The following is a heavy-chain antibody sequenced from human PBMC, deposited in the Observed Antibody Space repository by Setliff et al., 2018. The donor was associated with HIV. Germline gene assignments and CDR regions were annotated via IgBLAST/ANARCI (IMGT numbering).Heavy chain of an antibody. Sequence: ASVKVSCKTSGYTFPTYGISWVRQAPGHGLEWMGWISPYNGHTKYAQTFQGRVTMTIDTSTNSADMELRSLRSDDTAVYFCARLGSGWSDSYYYAMDVWGQGTTVTVSS. D-gene: IGHD6-19*01. J-gene: IGHJ6*02. CDR2: ISPYNGHT. V-gene: IGHV1-18*01. CDR3: ARLGSGWSDSYYYAMDV. CDR1: GYTFPTYG.